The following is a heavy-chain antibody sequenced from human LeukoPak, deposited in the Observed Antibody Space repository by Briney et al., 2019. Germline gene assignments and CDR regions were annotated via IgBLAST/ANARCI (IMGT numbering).Heavy chain of an antibody. Sequence: ASVKVSCKASGYTFTSYDINWVRQATGQGLEWMGWMNPNSGNTGYAQKFQGRVTMTRNTSTSTAYMELSSLRSEDTAVYYCARGPTSGWYGLPLYYYYGMDVWGQGTTVTVSS. CDR1: GYTFTSYD. V-gene: IGHV1-8*01. J-gene: IGHJ6*02. CDR3: ARGPTSGWYGLPLYYYYGMDV. D-gene: IGHD6-19*01. CDR2: MNPNSGNT.